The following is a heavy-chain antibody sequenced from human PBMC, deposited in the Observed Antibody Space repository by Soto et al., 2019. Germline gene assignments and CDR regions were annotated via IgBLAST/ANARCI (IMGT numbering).Heavy chain of an antibody. J-gene: IGHJ6*02. CDR1: GGSIGSYY. CDR2: IYYSGST. V-gene: IGHV4-59*01. Sequence: SETLSVTCTVSGGSIGSYYWSWIRQPPGKGLEWIGYIYYSGSTNYNPSLKSRVPISVDTSKNQFSLKLSSVTAADTAVYYCARALDYDFWIGYHLYGMDVWAQGTTVTVSS. D-gene: IGHD3-3*01. CDR3: ARALDYDFWIGYHLYGMDV.